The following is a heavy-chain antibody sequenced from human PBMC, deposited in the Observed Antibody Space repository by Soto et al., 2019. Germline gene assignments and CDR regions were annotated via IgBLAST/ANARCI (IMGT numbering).Heavy chain of an antibody. CDR3: AGPGYSSQDY. D-gene: IGHD5-18*01. CDR1: GFTFSSFA. J-gene: IGHJ4*02. V-gene: IGHV3-23*01. Sequence: PGGSLRLSCAASGFTFSSFALSWFRQAPGKGLEWVSAISGSGDGTDYAASVKGRFTISRDNSKNTLYLQMNSLRAEDTAVYYCAGPGYSSQDYWGQGALVTVSS. CDR2: ISGSGDGT.